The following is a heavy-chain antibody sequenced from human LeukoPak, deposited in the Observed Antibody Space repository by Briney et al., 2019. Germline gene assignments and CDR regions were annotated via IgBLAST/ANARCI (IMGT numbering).Heavy chain of an antibody. CDR2: SRNKANSYTT. Sequence: GGSLRLSCAASGFTFSSYSMNWVRQAPGKGLEWVGRSRNKANSYTTEYAASVKGRFTISRDDSENSLNLQMNSLKTEDTAVYFCARVGYCNGGRCTPLEYWGRGTLVIVSS. CDR3: ARVGYCNGGRCTPLEY. D-gene: IGHD2-15*01. J-gene: IGHJ4*02. V-gene: IGHV3-72*01. CDR1: GFTFSSYS.